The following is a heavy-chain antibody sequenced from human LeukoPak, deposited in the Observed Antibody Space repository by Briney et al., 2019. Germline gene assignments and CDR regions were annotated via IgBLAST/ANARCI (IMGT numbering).Heavy chain of an antibody. CDR1: GFTFDDYA. V-gene: IGHV3-23*01. Sequence: PGGSLRLSCAASGFTFDDYAMHWVRQAPGKGLEWVSAISGSGGSTYYADSVKGRFTISRDNSKNTLYLQMNSLRAEDTAVYYCAKDLGHYYFDYWGQGTLVTVSS. CDR2: ISGSGGST. CDR3: AKDLGHYYFDY. J-gene: IGHJ4*02.